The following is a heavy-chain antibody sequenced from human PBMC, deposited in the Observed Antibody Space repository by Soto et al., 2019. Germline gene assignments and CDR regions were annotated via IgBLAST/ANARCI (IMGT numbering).Heavy chain of an antibody. D-gene: IGHD2-21*01. CDR3: AXSLSXXVVXAXDXFDI. Sequence: EVQLVESGGGLVQPGGSLRLSXAASGFTFSSYSMNWVRQAPGKGLEWVSYISSSSSTIYYADSVKGRFTXSRDXAKXXXXXXXXXXXXXXXXXXXCAXSLSXXVVXAXDXFDIWXQGXXVTV. CDR1: GFTFSSYS. CDR2: ISSSSSTI. V-gene: IGHV3-48*01. J-gene: IGHJ3*02.